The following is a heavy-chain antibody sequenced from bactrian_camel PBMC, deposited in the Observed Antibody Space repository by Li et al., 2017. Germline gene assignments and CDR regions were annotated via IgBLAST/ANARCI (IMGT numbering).Heavy chain of an antibody. CDR3: AASLGKTYCSAAYFLSRLRPNFGF. CDR2: VNTLGGSP. CDR1: AVAASIDC. J-gene: IGHJ6*01. V-gene: IGHV3S26*01. D-gene: IGHD2*01. Sequence: VQLVESGGGSVQSGGSLRLSCDASAVAASIDCMGWFRQAPGKGLEWVATVNTLGGSPFYADSREGRFTISRDNAKNTLYLQLNSLRPEDTAMYYCAASLGKTYCSAAYFLSRLRPNFGFRGQGTQVTVS.